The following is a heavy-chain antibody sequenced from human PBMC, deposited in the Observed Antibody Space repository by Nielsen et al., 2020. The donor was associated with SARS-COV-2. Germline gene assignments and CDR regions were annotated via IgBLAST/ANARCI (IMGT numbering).Heavy chain of an antibody. D-gene: IGHD3-22*01. CDR3: AKTEYYYDSSGYYYNYYYYGMDV. Sequence: GGSLRLSCAASGFTFSSYGMHWVRQAPGKGLEWVAVISYDGSNKYYADSVKGRFTISRDNSKNTLYLQMNSLRAEDTAVYYCAKTEYYYDSSGYYYNYYYYGMDVWGQGTTVTVS. CDR2: ISYDGSNK. V-gene: IGHV3-30*18. J-gene: IGHJ6*02. CDR1: GFTFSSYG.